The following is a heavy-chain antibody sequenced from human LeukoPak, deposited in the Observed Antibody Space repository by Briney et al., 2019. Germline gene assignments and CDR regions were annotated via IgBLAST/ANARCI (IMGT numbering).Heavy chain of an antibody. V-gene: IGHV4-59*08. Sequence: SETLSLTCTVSGGSISSYYWSWIRQPPGKGLEWIGYIYYSGSTNYNPSLKSRVTISVDTSKNQISLKLSSVTAADTAVYYCARHPTGTTADYWGQGTLVTVSS. D-gene: IGHD4-17*01. CDR2: IYYSGST. CDR3: ARHPTGTTADY. J-gene: IGHJ4*02. CDR1: GGSISSYY.